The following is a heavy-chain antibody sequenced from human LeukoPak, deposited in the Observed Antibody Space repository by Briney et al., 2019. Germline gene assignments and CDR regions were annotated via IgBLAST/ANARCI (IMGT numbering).Heavy chain of an antibody. D-gene: IGHD3-9*01. J-gene: IGHJ4*02. CDR1: GGSISSYY. V-gene: IGHV4-59*08. Sequence: PSETLSLTCTVSGGSISSYYWGWIRQPPGKGLEWIGYIYYSGSTNYNPSLKSRVTISVDTSKNQFSLKLSSVTAADTAVYYCASLDILTGYRFDYWGQGTLVTVSS. CDR2: IYYSGST. CDR3: ASLDILTGYRFDY.